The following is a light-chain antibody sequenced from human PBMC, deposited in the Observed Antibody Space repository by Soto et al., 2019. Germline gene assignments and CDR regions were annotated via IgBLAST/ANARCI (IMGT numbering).Light chain of an antibody. V-gene: IGKV3D-15*01. J-gene: IGKJ1*01. Sequence: EVIMTQSPPTLPVSLGGRVALSCGASQNIGSNLAWFQQKPGQPPRLLIYEASNRDTGVPTRFSGSGSGTEFTLTITSLQSEDFAVYYCQQNNHWPPWTFGQGTKVDI. CDR2: EAS. CDR1: QNIGSN. CDR3: QQNNHWPPWT.